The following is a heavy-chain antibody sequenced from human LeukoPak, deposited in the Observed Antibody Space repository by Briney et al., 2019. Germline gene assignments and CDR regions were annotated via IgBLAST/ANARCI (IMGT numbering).Heavy chain of an antibody. CDR1: GGSISSSSYY. J-gene: IGHJ4*02. CDR2: IYYSGST. D-gene: IGHD3-10*01. CDR3: ARGDERRGSGSYYY. Sequence: SETLSLTCTVSGGSISSSSYYWGWIRQPPGKGLEWIGSIYYSGSTNYNPSLKSRITISVDTSKNQFSLKLSSVTAADTAVYYCARGDERRGSGSYYYWGQGTLVTVSS. V-gene: IGHV4-39*07.